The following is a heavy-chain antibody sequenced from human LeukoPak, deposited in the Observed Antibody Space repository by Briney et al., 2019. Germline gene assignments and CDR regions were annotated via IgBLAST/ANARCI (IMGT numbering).Heavy chain of an antibody. CDR3: VGDNAYTFDY. Sequence: QSGGSLRLSCAVSGFKFSSYWMNWVRQVPGKGLMWVAHINTNGDSANYADSVKGRFTISRDNAKSTLSRQMNSLRAEDTAIYYCVGDNAYTFDYWGQGTLVTVSS. J-gene: IGHJ4*01. CDR2: INTNGDSA. D-gene: IGHD5-24*01. CDR1: GFKFSSYW. V-gene: IGHV3-74*01.